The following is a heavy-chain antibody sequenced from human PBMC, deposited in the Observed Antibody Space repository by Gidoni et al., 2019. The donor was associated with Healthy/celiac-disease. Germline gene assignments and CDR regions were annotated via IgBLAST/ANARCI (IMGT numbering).Heavy chain of an antibody. V-gene: IGHV5-51*01. CDR2: IYPGDSDT. CDR3: ARLSLARTTLGMDV. CDR1: GYRFTSYW. D-gene: IGHD3-16*02. J-gene: IGHJ6*02. Sequence: EVQLVPSGAEVKKPGASLKISRKGSGYRFTSYWNGWVRQMPGKGLEWMGIIYPGDSDTRYSPSVQGQVTISTDKSISTAYLQWSSLKASDTAMYYCARLSLARTTLGMDVWGQGTTVTVSS.